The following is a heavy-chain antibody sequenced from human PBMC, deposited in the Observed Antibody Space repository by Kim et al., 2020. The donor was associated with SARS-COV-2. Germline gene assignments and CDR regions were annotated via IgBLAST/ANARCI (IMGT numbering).Heavy chain of an antibody. CDR1: GGTFSSYA. J-gene: IGHJ6*02. V-gene: IGHV1-69*13. D-gene: IGHD2-2*01. CDR3: ARAGRCSSTSCPSDYYYYGMDV. CDR2: IIPIFGTA. Sequence: SVKVSCKASGGTFSSYAISWVRQAPGQGLEWMGGIIPIFGTANYAQKFQGRVTITADESTSTAYMELSSLRSEDTAVYYCARAGRCSSTSCPSDYYYYGMDVWGQGTTVTVSS.